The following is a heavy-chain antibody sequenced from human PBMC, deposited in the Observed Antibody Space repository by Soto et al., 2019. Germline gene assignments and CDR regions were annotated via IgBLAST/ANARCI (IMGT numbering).Heavy chain of an antibody. Sequence: SVKVSCKASGGTFSSYAIRWVRQAPGHGLEWMGGIIPIFGTANYAQKFQGRVTITADESTSTAYMELSSLRSEDTAGYYCACATIFGVVIRTFDIWGQGTMVTVSS. CDR1: GGTFSSYA. D-gene: IGHD3-3*01. J-gene: IGHJ3*02. CDR2: IIPIFGTA. CDR3: ACATIFGVVIRTFDI. V-gene: IGHV1-69*13.